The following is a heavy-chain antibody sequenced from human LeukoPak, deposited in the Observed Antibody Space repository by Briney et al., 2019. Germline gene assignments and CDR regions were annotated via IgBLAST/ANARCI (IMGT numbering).Heavy chain of an antibody. V-gene: IGHV1-2*02. CDR1: VYTFTGYY. D-gene: IGHD2-2*01. Sequence: ASVRVSCKASVYTFTGYYMHWVRQAPGQGLEGMGWINPKKGGTNYAQMFQGRVTMTRDTSVTTVYMDLSSLRSDDTAIYYCARGGSRATFDSWGQGTLVTASS. CDR3: ARGGSRATFDS. J-gene: IGHJ4*02. CDR2: INPKKGGT.